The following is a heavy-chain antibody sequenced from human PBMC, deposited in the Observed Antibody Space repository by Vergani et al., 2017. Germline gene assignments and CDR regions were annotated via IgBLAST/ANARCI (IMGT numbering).Heavy chain of an antibody. Sequence: EVQLVESGGGLIQPGGSLRLSCAASGFTVSSNYMSWVRQAPGKGLEWVSVLYSGGSTYYADSVKGRFTISRDNSKNTLYLQMNSLRAEDTAVYYCARDYYDSSSGDYWGQGTLVTVSS. V-gene: IGHV3-53*01. CDR3: ARDYYDSSSGDY. CDR2: LYSGGST. J-gene: IGHJ4*02. D-gene: IGHD3-22*01. CDR1: GFTVSSNY.